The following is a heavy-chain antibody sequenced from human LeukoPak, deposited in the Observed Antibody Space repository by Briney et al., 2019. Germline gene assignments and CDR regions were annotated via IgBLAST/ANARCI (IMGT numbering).Heavy chain of an antibody. CDR3: AKDRPLFNTAMVEGIDY. V-gene: IGHV3-23*01. Sequence: PGTSLRLSCAASGFTFSSYAMSWVRQAPGKGLEWVSAISGSGGSTYYADSVKGRFTISRDNSKNTLYLQMNSLRAEDTAVYYCAKDRPLFNTAMVEGIDYWGQGTLVTVSS. CDR2: ISGSGGST. J-gene: IGHJ4*02. D-gene: IGHD5-18*01. CDR1: GFTFSSYA.